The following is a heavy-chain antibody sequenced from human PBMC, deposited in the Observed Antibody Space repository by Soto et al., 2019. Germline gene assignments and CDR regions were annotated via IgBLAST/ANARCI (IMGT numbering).Heavy chain of an antibody. CDR2: ISSNSAYI. CDR3: TRDASRDSSARGWFDP. J-gene: IGHJ5*02. Sequence: EVQLVESGGGLVKPGGSLRLSCAASGFTFRSFTMNWVRQAPGKGLEWVSTISSNSAYIYYTDALRGRFTISRDNAKNSLHRQMNRLRAEDTAVYYCTRDASRDSSARGWFDPWGPGTLVTVSS. CDR1: GFTFRSFT. V-gene: IGHV3-21*02. D-gene: IGHD6-13*01.